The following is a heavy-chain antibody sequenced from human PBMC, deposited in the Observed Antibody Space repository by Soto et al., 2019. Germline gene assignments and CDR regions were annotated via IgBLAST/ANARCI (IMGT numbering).Heavy chain of an antibody. CDR1: GFTFSDSG. CDR3: VRGNPYSRSSGWGGGFDY. Sequence: QVQLVESGGGVVQPGGSLRLSCATSGFTFSDSGMHWVRQAPGKGLEWVAVIWSDGSDKSYADSVEGRFTISRDNSKNTLYLQINSLGAEDTAVYYCVRGNPYSRSSGWGGGFDYWGQGTLVTVSS. J-gene: IGHJ4*02. V-gene: IGHV3-33*01. CDR2: IWSDGSDK. D-gene: IGHD6-6*01.